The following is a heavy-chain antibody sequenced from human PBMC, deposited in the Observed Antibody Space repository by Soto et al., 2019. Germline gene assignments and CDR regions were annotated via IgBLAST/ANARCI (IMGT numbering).Heavy chain of an antibody. CDR3: ARDKEVLLTNYGMAV. Sequence: GGSLRLSYTAPRFTLGIYWMHWHRQAPGKVLVWVADINVDGNETWYADSVKGRFTISRDNDKKTLYLHMTGLRVDDTGVYYCARDKEVLLTNYGMAVWGQGTTVTVSS. CDR1: RFTLGIYW. V-gene: IGHV3-74*01. CDR2: INVDGNET. J-gene: IGHJ6*02.